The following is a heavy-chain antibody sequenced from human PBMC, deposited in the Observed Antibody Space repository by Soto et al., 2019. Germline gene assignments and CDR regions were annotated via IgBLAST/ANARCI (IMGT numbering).Heavy chain of an antibody. V-gene: IGHV3-21*01. J-gene: IGHJ3*02. CDR1: GFTFSSYS. CDR3: ARDTGYSSGQVPESFDI. D-gene: IGHD6-19*01. Sequence: EVQLVESGGGLVKPGGSLRLSCAASGFTFSSYSMIWVRQAPGKGLEWVSCISTSSNYIFYGDSVKGRFTISRDNAKKSLYLQMNRLRAEDTAVYYCARDTGYSSGQVPESFDIWGQGTMVTVSS. CDR2: ISTSSNYI.